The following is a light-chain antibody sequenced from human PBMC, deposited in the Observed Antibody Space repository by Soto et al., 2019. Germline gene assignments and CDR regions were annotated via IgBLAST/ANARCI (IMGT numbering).Light chain of an antibody. J-gene: IGLJ1*01. CDR1: SSSIGSNA. Sequence: QAVVTQPPSASGTPGQRVTISCSGSSSSIGSNAVNWYQQLPGTAPKVLIYSNNQRPSGVPARFSGSKSGTSASLAISGLQSEDEADYYCATWDVSLNGYVFGAGTKLTVL. CDR3: ATWDVSLNGYV. V-gene: IGLV1-44*01. CDR2: SNN.